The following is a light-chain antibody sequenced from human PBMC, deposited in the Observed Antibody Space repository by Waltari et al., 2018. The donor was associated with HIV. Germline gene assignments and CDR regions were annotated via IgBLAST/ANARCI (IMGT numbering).Light chain of an antibody. V-gene: IGLV1-40*01. CDR1: SSNIGAGYQ. Sequence: QSVLTQPPSVSGAPGQRVTISCTGSSSNIGAGYQVHWYQQLPGTAPKLLIYDNSNRPSGVPDRFSGSKSGTSASLAITGLQAEDEADYHCQSYDSSLSGYVFGTGTKVTVL. CDR2: DNS. CDR3: QSYDSSLSGYV. J-gene: IGLJ1*01.